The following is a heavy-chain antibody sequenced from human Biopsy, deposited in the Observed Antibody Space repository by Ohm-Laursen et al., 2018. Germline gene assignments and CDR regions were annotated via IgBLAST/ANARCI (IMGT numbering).Heavy chain of an antibody. Sequence: GASVSASCQASGYAFTNFYIHWARQAPGQGLEWIGLVNPSGGGTKSAQKFQGRVSMTTDTSTRTAYMELRSLRSGDTAIYFSARDPGYDFWGGSDPFDIWGQGTLVTVS. CDR1: GYAFTNFY. V-gene: IGHV1-2*06. CDR2: VNPSGGGT. CDR3: ARDPGYDFWGGSDPFDI. J-gene: IGHJ3*02. D-gene: IGHD3-3*01.